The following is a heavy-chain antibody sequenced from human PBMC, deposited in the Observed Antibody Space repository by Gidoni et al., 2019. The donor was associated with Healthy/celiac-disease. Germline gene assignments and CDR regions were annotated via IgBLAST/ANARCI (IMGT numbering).Heavy chain of an antibody. CDR3: ARVSGGYNWFDP. CDR2: ISAYNGNT. D-gene: IGHD2-15*01. J-gene: IGHJ5*02. CDR1: GYTFTSYG. V-gene: IGHV1-18*01. Sequence: QVQLVQSGSEVKKPGASVKVSSKASGYTFTSYGTSWVRQAPGQGLEWMGWISAYNGNTNYAQKLQGRVTMTTDTSTSTACMELRSLRSDDTAVYYCARVSGGYNWFDPWGQGTLVTVSS.